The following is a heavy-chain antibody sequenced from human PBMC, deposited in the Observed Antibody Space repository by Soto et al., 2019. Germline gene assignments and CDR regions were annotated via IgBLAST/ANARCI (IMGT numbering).Heavy chain of an antibody. CDR3: AKDLVVVPAAIGYYYYVMDV. V-gene: IGHV3-30*18. D-gene: IGHD2-2*02. Sequence: PGGSLRLSCAASGFTFSSYGMHWVRQAPGKGLEWVAVISYDGSNKYYADSVKGRFTISRDNSKNTLYLQMNSLRAEDTAVYYCAKDLVVVPAAIGYYYYVMDVWGQGTTVTVSS. CDR2: ISYDGSNK. CDR1: GFTFSSYG. J-gene: IGHJ6*02.